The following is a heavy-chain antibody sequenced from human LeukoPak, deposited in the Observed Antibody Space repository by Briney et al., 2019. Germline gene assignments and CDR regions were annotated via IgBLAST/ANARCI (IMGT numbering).Heavy chain of an antibody. D-gene: IGHD2-15*01. V-gene: IGHV3-53*01. CDR2: IYSGGST. Sequence: GGSLRLSCAVSGLYFSIAWMSWVRQAPGKGLEWVSVIYSGGSTYYADSVKGRFTISRDNSKNTLYLQMNSLRAEDTAVYYCARSTRRYFDYWGQGTLVTVSS. J-gene: IGHJ4*02. CDR1: GLYFSIAW. CDR3: ARSTRRYFDY.